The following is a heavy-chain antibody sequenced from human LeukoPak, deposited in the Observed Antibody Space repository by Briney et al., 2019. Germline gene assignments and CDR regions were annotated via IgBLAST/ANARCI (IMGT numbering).Heavy chain of an antibody. V-gene: IGHV3-9*01. CDR1: GFNFDQYA. Sequence: PGRSLRLSCVASGFNFDQYAMFWVRQAPGKGLEWVTGITWNSGTIAYADSVKGRFTISRDNAKSSLYLQMDRLRAEDTAVYFCAKRGVVVRVFLVGFHREAYYFDSWGQGAQVTVSS. CDR3: AKRGVVVRVFLVGFHREAYYFDS. D-gene: IGHD3-16*02. CDR2: ITWNSGTI. J-gene: IGHJ4*02.